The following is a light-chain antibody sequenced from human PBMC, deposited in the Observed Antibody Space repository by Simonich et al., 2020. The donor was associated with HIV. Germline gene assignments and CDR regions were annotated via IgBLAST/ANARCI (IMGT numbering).Light chain of an antibody. CDR1: QSVSSN. CDR2: DAS. CDR3: QQYGSSAWT. V-gene: IGKV3D-20*01. J-gene: IGKJ1*01. Sequence: EIVMTQSPATLSVSPGERATLSCRASQSVSSNLAWYQQKPGLAPRLLIYDASNRATGIPDRFSGSGSGTDFTLSISRLEPEDFAVYYCQQYGSSAWTFGQGTKVEIK.